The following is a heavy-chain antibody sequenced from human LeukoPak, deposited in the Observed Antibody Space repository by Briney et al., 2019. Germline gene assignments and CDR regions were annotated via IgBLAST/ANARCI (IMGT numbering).Heavy chain of an antibody. D-gene: IGHD3-22*01. CDR1: GFTFSSYG. Sequence: GGSLRLSCAASGFTFSSYGMHWVRQAPGKGLEWVAFIRYDGSNKYYADSVKGRFTISRDNSKNTLYLQMNSLRAEDTAVYYCARGRYYYDSSGYRLDPWGQGTLVTVSS. J-gene: IGHJ5*02. CDR3: ARGRYYYDSSGYRLDP. CDR2: IRYDGSNK. V-gene: IGHV3-30*02.